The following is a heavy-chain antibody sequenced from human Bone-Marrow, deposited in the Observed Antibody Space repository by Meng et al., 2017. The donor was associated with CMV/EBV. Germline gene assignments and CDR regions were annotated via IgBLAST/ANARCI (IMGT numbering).Heavy chain of an antibody. V-gene: IGHV3-23*01. J-gene: IGHJ4*02. Sequence: GGSLRLSCEASGFTFRRYAMNWVRQAPGKGLEWVSTISGGGGNTYYADSVKGRFTISRDNAKNSLYLQMNSLRAEDTAVYYCARVPQGGEVAQGGFWGQGTLVTVSS. D-gene: IGHD3-10*01. CDR3: ARVPQGGEVAQGGF. CDR2: ISGGGGNT. CDR1: GFTFRRYA.